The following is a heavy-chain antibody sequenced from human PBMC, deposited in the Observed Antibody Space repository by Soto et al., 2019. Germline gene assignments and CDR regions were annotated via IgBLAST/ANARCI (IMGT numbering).Heavy chain of an antibody. CDR3: ARYPTLTDYFFHGMDV. J-gene: IGHJ6*02. CDR2: MNPNSGNT. D-gene: IGHD4-17*01. Sequence: ASVKVSCKASGYTFTSYDINWVRQATGQGLEWMGWMNPNSGNTGYAQKFQGRVTMTRNTSISTAYMELSSLRSEDTAVYYCARYPTLTDYFFHGMDVWGQGTTVTVSS. CDR1: GYTFTSYD. V-gene: IGHV1-8*01.